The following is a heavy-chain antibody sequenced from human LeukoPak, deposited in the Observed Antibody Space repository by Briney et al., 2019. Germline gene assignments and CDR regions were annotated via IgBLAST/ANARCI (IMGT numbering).Heavy chain of an antibody. CDR2: ISYDGSNK. Sequence: PGRSLRLSCAASGFTFSSYGMHWVRQAPGKGLQWVAVISYDGSNKYFPDSVKDRFTISRDNSENTMHLQMNNLRAEDTAVYYCAGYGGYSFWGQGTLVTVSS. J-gene: IGHJ4*02. CDR3: AGYGGYSF. V-gene: IGHV3-30*03. CDR1: GFTFSSYG. D-gene: IGHD4-23*01.